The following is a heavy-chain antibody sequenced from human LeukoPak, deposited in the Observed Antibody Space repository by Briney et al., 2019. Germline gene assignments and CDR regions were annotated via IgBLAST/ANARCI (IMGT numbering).Heavy chain of an antibody. CDR3: TTDRYDY. CDR1: GFTFSNAW. Sequence: GGSLRLSCAASGFTFSNAWMVWVRQAPGKGLEWVGRIKRKTEGVTTDYAAPVKGRFTISRDDSKNTLYLQLNSLKIEDTAMYYCTTDRYDYWGQGTLVTVSS. J-gene: IGHJ4*02. CDR2: IKRKTEGVTT. V-gene: IGHV3-15*01. D-gene: IGHD1-26*01.